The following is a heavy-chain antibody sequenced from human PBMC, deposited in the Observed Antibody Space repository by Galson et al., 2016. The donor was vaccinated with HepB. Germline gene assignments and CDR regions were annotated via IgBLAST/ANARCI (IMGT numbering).Heavy chain of an antibody. CDR1: GYSFTGFA. Sequence: SVKVSCKASGYSFTGFAITWVRQAPGQGLEWMGWISGYNGNTNYAQNLQGRVTMTIETSTNTVYMELRSLTSDDTAVYFCARGSKTAGVDWGQGTLVTVSS. CDR2: ISGYNGNT. CDR3: ARGSKTAGVD. D-gene: IGHD6-19*01. J-gene: IGHJ1*01. V-gene: IGHV1-18*01.